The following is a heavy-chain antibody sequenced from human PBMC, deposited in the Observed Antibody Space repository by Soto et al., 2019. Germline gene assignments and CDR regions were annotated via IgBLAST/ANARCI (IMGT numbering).Heavy chain of an antibody. CDR1: GFTFSSYA. J-gene: IGHJ4*02. CDR3: ASRAYYDNSGYYYYYFDY. CDR2: ISGSGDST. Sequence: GGSLRLSCAASGFTFSSYAMSWVRQAPGKGLEWVSGISGSGDSTYYADSVKGRCTISRDNSKNTLYLQMGSLRAEDTAVYYWASRAYYDNSGYYYYYFDYWGRGALVTVSS. D-gene: IGHD3-22*01. V-gene: IGHV3-23*01.